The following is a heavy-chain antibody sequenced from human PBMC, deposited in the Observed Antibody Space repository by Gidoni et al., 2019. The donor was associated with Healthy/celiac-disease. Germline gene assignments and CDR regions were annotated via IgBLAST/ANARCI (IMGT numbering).Heavy chain of an antibody. J-gene: IGHJ3*02. Sequence: QVQLQESGSGLVKPSQTLSLTCTVSGGFISSVIYYWSWIRQPAGKGLEWIGRIYTSGSTNYNHSLKSRITISVETSKNQFSLKLSSVTAADTAVYYCARVTPTMVRGVIIHDAFDIWGQGTMVTVSS. D-gene: IGHD3-10*01. CDR1: GGFISSVIYY. V-gene: IGHV4-61*02. CDR3: ARVTPTMVRGVIIHDAFDI. CDR2: IYTSGST.